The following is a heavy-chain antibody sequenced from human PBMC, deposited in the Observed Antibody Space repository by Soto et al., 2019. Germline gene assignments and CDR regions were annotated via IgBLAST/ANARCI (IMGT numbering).Heavy chain of an antibody. V-gene: IGHV6-1*01. J-gene: IGHJ5*02. CDR3: AKGDNLGPKTGYAFDP. D-gene: IGHD5-12*01. CDR2: TCVRSKWYN. Sequence: LQTLSLTGAISGDSVSSNTASWNWIRQSPWRCLEWLGRTCVRSKWYNDYADSVKSRIIINPDRSNNQSSLQLNSVTPEDTAVYFCAKGDNLGPKTGYAFDPWGQGIMVTVSS. CDR1: GDSVSSNTAS.